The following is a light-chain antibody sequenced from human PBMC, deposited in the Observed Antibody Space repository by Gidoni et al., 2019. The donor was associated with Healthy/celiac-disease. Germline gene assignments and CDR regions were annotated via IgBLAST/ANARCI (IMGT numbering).Light chain of an antibody. CDR1: QSISSY. CDR3: RQSYSKPRT. CDR2: AAS. J-gene: IGKJ1*01. V-gene: IGKV1-39*01. Sequence: DIQTTQSPSSLSASVGDRVTITCRASQSISSYLYWYQQQPGKAPKHLLYAASTMQSGVLSSCSGSGCARDYTLTISSLLPEDFATYYCRQSYSKPRTFGQGTKVEIK.